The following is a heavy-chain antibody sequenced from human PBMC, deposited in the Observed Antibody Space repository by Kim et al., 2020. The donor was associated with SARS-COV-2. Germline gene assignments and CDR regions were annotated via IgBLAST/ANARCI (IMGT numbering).Heavy chain of an antibody. CDR1: GGSISSYY. Sequence: SETLSLTCTVSGGSISSYYWSWIRQPPGKGLEWIAYIYYSGSTNYNPSLKSRVTISLDTSKNQFSLKLSSVTAADTAVYYCARECYYDSSGYYHHDAFDIWGQGTMVTVSS. D-gene: IGHD3-22*01. CDR3: ARECYYDSSGYYHHDAFDI. V-gene: IGHV4-59*01. J-gene: IGHJ3*02. CDR2: IYYSGST.